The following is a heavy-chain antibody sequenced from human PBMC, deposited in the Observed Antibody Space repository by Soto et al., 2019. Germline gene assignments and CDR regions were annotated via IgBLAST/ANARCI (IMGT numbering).Heavy chain of an antibody. Sequence: ASVKVSCKASGYTFTDYYVHWVRQAPGQGLEWMGWINPNSGGTKSAQKFQGRVTMTRDTSISTAYMELSRLTSDDTAIYYCARGDSTDCSNGVCSFFYNHDMDVWGQGTTVTVSS. CDR2: INPNSGGT. V-gene: IGHV1-2*02. D-gene: IGHD2-8*01. J-gene: IGHJ6*02. CDR1: GYTFTDYY. CDR3: ARGDSTDCSNGVCSFFYNHDMDV.